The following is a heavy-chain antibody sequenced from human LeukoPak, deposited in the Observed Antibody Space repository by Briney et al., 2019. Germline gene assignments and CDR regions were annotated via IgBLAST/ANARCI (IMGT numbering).Heavy chain of an antibody. V-gene: IGHV4-59*01. CDR3: ARVPHTAMVTGGRHYYYYMDV. D-gene: IGHD5-18*01. CDR2: IYYSGST. CDR1: GGSISSYY. J-gene: IGHJ6*03. Sequence: SETLSLTCTVSGGSISSYYWSWIRQPPGKGLEWIGYIYYSGSTNYNPSLKSRVTISVDTSKNQFSLKLSSVTAAGTAVYYCARVPHTAMVTGGRHYYYYMDVWGKGTTVTISS.